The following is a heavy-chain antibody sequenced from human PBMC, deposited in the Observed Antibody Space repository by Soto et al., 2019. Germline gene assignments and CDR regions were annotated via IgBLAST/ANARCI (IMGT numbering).Heavy chain of an antibody. J-gene: IGHJ4*02. D-gene: IGHD6-19*01. CDR2: ISVSGVGT. V-gene: IGHV3-23*01. Sequence: EVQLLEAGGGLVQPGGSVRLSCAAFGFTFFSYAMGWVCWVTGKGLEWVSAISVSGVGTYYANSVKARFTISRANSKNSLYLQMNSLRADDTAVYYCAKESEAVAGNDYLGQGTLVSVS. CDR3: AKESEAVAGNDY. CDR1: GFTFFSYA.